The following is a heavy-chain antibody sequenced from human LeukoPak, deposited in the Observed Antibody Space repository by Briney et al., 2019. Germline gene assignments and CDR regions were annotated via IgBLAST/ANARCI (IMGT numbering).Heavy chain of an antibody. CDR2: TYYRTKWYS. J-gene: IGHJ4*02. CDR3: VRSDQHLPRDFDS. D-gene: IGHD3-10*01. CDR1: GDSVSSTRAA. V-gene: IGHV6-1*01. Sequence: SQTLSLTCVISGDSVSSTRAAWNWIRQSPARGLEWLGRTYYRTKWYSDYAVSMRGRITIKPDTSKNQFSLQLNSVTPEDTAVYYCVRSDQHLPRDFDSWGQGTLVTVSS.